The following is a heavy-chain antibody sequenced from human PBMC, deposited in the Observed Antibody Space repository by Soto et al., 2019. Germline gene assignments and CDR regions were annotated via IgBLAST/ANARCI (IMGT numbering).Heavy chain of an antibody. Sequence: QVQLVESGGGVVQPGRSLRLSCAASGFNFRTYGIHWVRQAPGKGLEWVALISKDGSHSYYAHSVKGRFTTSRDNSQXXXXXXXXXXXXXXXXXXXXXXXXXXXXXXXAEYFHPWGQGTLVTVSS. CDR1: GFNFRTYG. CDR3: XXXXXXXXXXXAEYFHP. V-gene: IGHV3-30*03. CDR2: ISKDGSHS. J-gene: IGHJ1*01.